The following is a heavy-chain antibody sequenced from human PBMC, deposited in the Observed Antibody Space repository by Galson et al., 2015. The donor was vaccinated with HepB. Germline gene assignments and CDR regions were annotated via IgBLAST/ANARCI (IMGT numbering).Heavy chain of an antibody. Sequence: LSLTCTVSGGSISSSYYYWGWVRQPPGKGLEWIGSVYYSGSTSYNPSLKSRVTISVDTSKNQFSLKLTSVTAADTAVYCCARRGDYWGQGTLVTVSS. CDR2: VYYSGST. J-gene: IGHJ4*02. CDR3: ARRGDY. V-gene: IGHV4-39*01. CDR1: GGSISSSYYY.